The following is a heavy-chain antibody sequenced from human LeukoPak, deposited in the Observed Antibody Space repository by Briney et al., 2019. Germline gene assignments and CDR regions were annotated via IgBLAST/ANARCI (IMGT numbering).Heavy chain of an antibody. Sequence: GGSLRLSCAASGFTVSSNYMSWVRQAPGKGLEWVSVIYSGGSTYYADSVKGRFTISRDNAKNSLYLQMNSLRAEDTAVYYCVRAAGSGSYLWYSVYWGQGTLVTVSS. J-gene: IGHJ4*02. CDR3: VRAAGSGSYLWYSVY. CDR1: GFTVSSNY. V-gene: IGHV3-53*01. CDR2: IYSGGST. D-gene: IGHD3-10*01.